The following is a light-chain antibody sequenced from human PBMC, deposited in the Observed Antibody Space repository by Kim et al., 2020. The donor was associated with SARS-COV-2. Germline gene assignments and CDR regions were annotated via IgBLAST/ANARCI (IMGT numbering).Light chain of an antibody. CDR3: QQYNSYPWT. CDR2: KAS. CDR1: QSISSW. Sequence: DIQMTQSPSTLSASVGDRVTITCRASQSISSWLAWYQQKPGKAPKLLIYKASSLERGVPSRFSGSGSGTEFTLTISSLQPDDVATYYCQQYNSYPWTFGQGTKVDIK. V-gene: IGKV1-5*03. J-gene: IGKJ1*01.